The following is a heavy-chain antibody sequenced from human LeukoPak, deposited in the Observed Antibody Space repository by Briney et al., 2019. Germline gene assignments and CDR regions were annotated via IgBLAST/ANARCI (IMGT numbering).Heavy chain of an antibody. D-gene: IGHD3-9*01. V-gene: IGHV1-24*01. CDR1: GYTLTELS. CDR2: FDPEDGET. Sequence: ASVKVSCKVSGYTLTELSMHWVRQAPGKGLEWMGGFDPEDGETIYAQKFQGRVTMTEDTSTDTAYMELSSLRSEDTAVYYCARDQLLRYFDSPGWFDPWGQGTLVTVSS. CDR3: ARDQLLRYFDSPGWFDP. J-gene: IGHJ5*02.